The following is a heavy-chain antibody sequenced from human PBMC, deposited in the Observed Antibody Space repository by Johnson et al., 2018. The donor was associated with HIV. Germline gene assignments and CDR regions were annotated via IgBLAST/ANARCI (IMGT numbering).Heavy chain of an antibody. CDR2: INTDGSAT. V-gene: IGHV3-74*01. D-gene: IGHD3-10*01. Sequence: VQLVESGGGLVQPGGSLRLSCAASGFTFSTYWMHWVRQPPGKGLVWVSRINTDGSATTYADSMKGRFTISRDNSKNTLYLQMNSLIPEDTAVYYCCYGSGTYDGPAFDIWGQGTVVIVSS. CDR1: GFTFSTYW. CDR3: CYGSGTYDGPAFDI. J-gene: IGHJ3*02.